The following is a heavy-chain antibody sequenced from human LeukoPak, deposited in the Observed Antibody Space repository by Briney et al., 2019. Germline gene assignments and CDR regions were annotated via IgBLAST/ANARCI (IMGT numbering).Heavy chain of an antibody. CDR2: MNPNSGNT. D-gene: IGHD4-23*01. J-gene: IGHJ4*02. CDR1: GYTFTSYD. CDR3: AKRGYGGNSPDY. V-gene: IGHV1-8*01. Sequence: GASVKVSCKTSGYTFTSYDINWVRQATGEGLEWVGWMNPNSGNTGYAQKFLDRVSMTRNAAISTAYMELSSLRSEDTAVYYCAKRGYGGNSPDYWGQGTLVTVSA.